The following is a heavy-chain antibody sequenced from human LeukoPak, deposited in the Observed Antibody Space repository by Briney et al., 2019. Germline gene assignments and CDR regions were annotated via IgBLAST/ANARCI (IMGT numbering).Heavy chain of an antibody. J-gene: IGHJ6*02. CDR3: ARGTVTTSRYYYGMDV. D-gene: IGHD4-11*01. CDR2: IYPGDSDT. Sequence: GESLKISCKGSGYSFTNYWIGWVRQMPGKGLEWMGIIYPGDSDTRYSPSFQGQVTISADKSISTAYLQWSSLKASDTAMYYCARGTVTTSRYYYGMDVWGQGTTVTVSS. CDR1: GYSFTNYW. V-gene: IGHV5-51*01.